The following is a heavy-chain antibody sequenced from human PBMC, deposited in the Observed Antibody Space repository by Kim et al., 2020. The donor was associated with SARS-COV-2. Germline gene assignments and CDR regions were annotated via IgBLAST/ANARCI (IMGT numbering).Heavy chain of an antibody. Sequence: GGSLRLSCAASGFTFSSYGMHWVRQAPGKGLEWVAVIWYDGSNKYYADSVKGRFTISRDNSKNTLYLQMNSLRAEDTAVYYCARKGGSGYETYYYYGMDVWGQRTTVTVSS. D-gene: IGHD3-22*01. CDR3: ARKGGSGYETYYYYGMDV. CDR1: GFTFSSYG. V-gene: IGHV3-33*01. J-gene: IGHJ6*02. CDR2: IWYDGSNK.